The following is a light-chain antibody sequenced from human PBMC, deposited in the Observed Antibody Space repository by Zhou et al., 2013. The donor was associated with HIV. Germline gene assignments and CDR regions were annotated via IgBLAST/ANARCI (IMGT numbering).Light chain of an antibody. Sequence: AIQLTQSPSSLSASVGDRVTISCRASQGISSALAWYQQKPGYAPKLLIYYASSLESGVPSRFSGSGSGTEFTLTISGLQPEDFATYYCQQLNSYFGPGTRVDIK. CDR3: QQLNSY. J-gene: IGKJ3*01. CDR2: YAS. V-gene: IGKV1-13*02. CDR1: QGISSA.